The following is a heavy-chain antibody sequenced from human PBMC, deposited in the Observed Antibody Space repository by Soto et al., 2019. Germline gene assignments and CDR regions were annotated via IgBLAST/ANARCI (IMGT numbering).Heavy chain of an antibody. D-gene: IGHD2-15*01. V-gene: IGHV1-69*10. CDR1: GGTFSSYA. J-gene: IGHJ4*02. CDR3: AREGGGYCSGGSCYVY. CDR2: IIPILGIA. Sequence: ASVKVSCKASGGTFSSYAINWVRQAPGQGLEWMGGIIPILGIANYAQKFQGRVTITADKSTSTAYMELSSLGSEDTAVYYCAREGGGYCSGGSCYVYWGQGTLVTVSS.